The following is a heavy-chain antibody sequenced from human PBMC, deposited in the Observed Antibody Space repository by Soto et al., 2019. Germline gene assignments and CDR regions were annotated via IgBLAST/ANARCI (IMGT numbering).Heavy chain of an antibody. CDR1: GGSFSGYY. Sequence: TSETLSLTCAVYGGSFSGYYWSWIRQPPGKGLEWIGEINHSGSTNYNPSLKSRVTVSVDTSKNQFSLKLSSVTAADTAVYYCARVRRAHNWFDPWGQGTLVT. J-gene: IGHJ5*02. V-gene: IGHV4-34*01. CDR3: ARVRRAHNWFDP. CDR2: INHSGST.